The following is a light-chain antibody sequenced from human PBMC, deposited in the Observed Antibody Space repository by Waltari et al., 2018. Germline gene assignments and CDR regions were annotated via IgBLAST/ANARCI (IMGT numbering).Light chain of an antibody. V-gene: IGLV3-1*01. J-gene: IGLJ2*01. CDR2: QDS. CDR1: KLGDKY. Sequence: SYELTQPPSVSVSPGQTASITCSGDKLGDKYACWYQQKPGQSPVLVIYQDSKRPSGIPERFSGSPSANTATLTISGTQAMDEADYYCQAWDRTPVVFGAGTTLTVL. CDR3: QAWDRTPVV.